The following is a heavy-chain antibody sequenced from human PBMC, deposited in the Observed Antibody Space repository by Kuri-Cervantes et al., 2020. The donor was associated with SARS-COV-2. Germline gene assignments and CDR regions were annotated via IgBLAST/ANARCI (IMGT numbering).Heavy chain of an antibody. D-gene: IGHD6-19*01. J-gene: IGHJ4*02. V-gene: IGHV3-43*02. CDR1: GFPFDDYA. Sequence: GESLKISCVASGFPFDDYAMHRVRQAPGKGLEWVSLISGDGGSTYYADSVKGRFTISRDNSKNSLYLQMNSLRTEDTALYYCASQGIAVAGIDYWGQGTLVTVSS. CDR3: ASQGIAVAGIDY. CDR2: ISGDGGST.